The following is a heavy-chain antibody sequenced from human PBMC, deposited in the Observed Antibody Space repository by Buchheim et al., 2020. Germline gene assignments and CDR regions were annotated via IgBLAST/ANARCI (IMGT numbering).Heavy chain of an antibody. CDR2: INPSGGGR. D-gene: IGHD3-22*01. J-gene: IGHJ4*02. CDR1: GYTFTSYH. Sequence: QVQLVQSGAEVKKPGASVKISCKASGYTFTSYHMYWVRQAPGQGLDWIGIINPSGGGRSYAQKFQGRVTMTRDTSTSTVYMELSSLRYEDTAVYYCARGRPNYYDSSGYSPAPFDYWGQGTL. V-gene: IGHV1-46*01. CDR3: ARGRPNYYDSSGYSPAPFDY.